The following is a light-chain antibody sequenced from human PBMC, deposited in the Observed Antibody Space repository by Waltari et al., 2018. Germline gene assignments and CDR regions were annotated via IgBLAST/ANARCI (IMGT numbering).Light chain of an antibody. Sequence: SVLTQPPSASGAPGQRVTISCSGSSSNIGSHYVYWYQQLPGTAPTLLIYPDDQRAAGVPDRVSASKSGTSASLAISGLRSEDEADYYCAAWDDSPSGHVVFGGGTKLTVL. V-gene: IGLV1-47*02. J-gene: IGLJ2*01. CDR3: AAWDDSPSGHVV. CDR2: PDD. CDR1: SSNIGSHY.